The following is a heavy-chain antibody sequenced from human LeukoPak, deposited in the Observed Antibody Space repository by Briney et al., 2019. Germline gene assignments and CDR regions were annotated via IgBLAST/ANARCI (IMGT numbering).Heavy chain of an antibody. J-gene: IGHJ3*02. Sequence: SETLSLTCTVSGGSIRSYYWSWIRQPPGKGLEWIGYIYYSESANYNPSLKSRITMSLDTSKNQFSLKLNSVTAADTAVYYCARVGGYPLSAFDIWGQGTMVTVSS. CDR3: ARVGGYPLSAFDI. CDR1: GGSIRSYY. V-gene: IGHV4-59*08. D-gene: IGHD3-22*01. CDR2: IYYSESA.